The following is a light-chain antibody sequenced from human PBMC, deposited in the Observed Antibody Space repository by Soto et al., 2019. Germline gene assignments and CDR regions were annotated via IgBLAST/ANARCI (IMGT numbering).Light chain of an antibody. CDR2: GAS. V-gene: IGKV3-15*01. CDR3: QQYSSWPPWT. CDR1: QSVSSY. Sequence: EIVWTQSPATLSVSPGERATLSCRASQSVSSYLAWYQKKPGQAPRLLVYGASARATGIPARFSGSGSGTELTLTISSLESEDSAVYYCQQYSSWPPWTFGPGTKVDIK. J-gene: IGKJ1*01.